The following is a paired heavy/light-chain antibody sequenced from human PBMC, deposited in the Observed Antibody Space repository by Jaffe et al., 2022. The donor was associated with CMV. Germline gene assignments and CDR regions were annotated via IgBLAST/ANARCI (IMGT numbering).Light chain of an antibody. CDR2: DAS. V-gene: IGKV3-15*01. CDR3: QQYYDWPS. CDR1: QSVKKN. Sequence: EIVMTQSPGVLSVSPGERVTLSCRASQSVKKNLAWYQKKPGQSPRVLIYDASTRATGIPVRFSGDGSGTDFTLTITSLQSADFAIYYCQQYYDWPSFGQGTRLEI. J-gene: IGKJ5*01.
Heavy chain of an antibody. Sequence: QAQLVESGGGVAQPGGSLILSCAASGFDFKKSGMHWVRQLPDNRLQWVATIWFDGTHTFYGDSVKGRFTISRDNSKETLYLQMNSLRSEDTALYYCAADQAHFDFWKLGWLDPWGQGTLVTVSS. CDR2: IWFDGTHT. V-gene: IGHV3-33*03. D-gene: IGHD3-9*01. J-gene: IGHJ5*02. CDR1: GFDFKKSG. CDR3: AADQAHFDFWKLGWLDP.